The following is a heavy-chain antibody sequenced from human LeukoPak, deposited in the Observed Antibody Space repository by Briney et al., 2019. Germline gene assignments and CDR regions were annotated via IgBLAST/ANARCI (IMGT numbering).Heavy chain of an antibody. V-gene: IGHV4-61*01. CDR1: GGSVSSDSYY. J-gene: IGHJ5*02. CDR2: IYYTGTT. Sequence: SETLSLTCTVSGGSVSSDSYYWSWIRQPPGKGREWIGNIYYTGTTNYNPSLKSRATMTVDTSNNEFSLMLSSVPAADTAVDYCARDLFGSGHFLPESSWGQGTLVTVSS. CDR3: ARDLFGSGHFLPESS. D-gene: IGHD3-10*01.